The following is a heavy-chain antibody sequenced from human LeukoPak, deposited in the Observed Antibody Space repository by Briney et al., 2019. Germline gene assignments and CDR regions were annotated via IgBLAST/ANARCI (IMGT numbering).Heavy chain of an antibody. D-gene: IGHD2-15*01. CDR1: GFTFCSSG. J-gene: IGHJ5*02. Sequence: GRSLRHTCAASGFTFCSSGLHWVRQAPGKGLEWVAVISYDGSNKYYADSVKGRFTISRDNSKNTLYLQMNSLRTEDTAVYYCAKDRYCSNGGCYLPDPWGQGGQVSVSS. CDR3: AKDRYCSNGGCYLPDP. CDR2: ISYDGSNK. V-gene: IGHV3-30*18.